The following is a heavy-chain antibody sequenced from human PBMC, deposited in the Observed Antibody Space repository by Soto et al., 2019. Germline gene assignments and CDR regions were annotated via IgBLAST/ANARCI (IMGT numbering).Heavy chain of an antibody. Sequence: EVQLVESGGGLVQPGGSLRLSCEASGLTFSSYWMSWVRQAPGKGLEWVAIIKEDGTEIYYVDSVKGRFTISRDNDKNSLYLQMNSLRAEDTAVYYCARDGDGYNRVAFDIWGQGTMVTVSS. CDR3: ARDGDGYNRVAFDI. J-gene: IGHJ3*02. CDR1: GLTFSSYW. V-gene: IGHV3-7*04. D-gene: IGHD5-12*01. CDR2: IKEDGTEI.